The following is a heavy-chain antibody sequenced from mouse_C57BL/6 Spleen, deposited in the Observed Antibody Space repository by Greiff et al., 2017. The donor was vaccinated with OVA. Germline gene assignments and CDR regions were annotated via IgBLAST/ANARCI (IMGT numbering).Heavy chain of an antibody. Sequence: VKLMESGPELVKPGASVKISCKASGYAFSSSWMNWVKQRPGKGLEWIGRIYPGDGDTNYNGKFKGKATLTADKSSSTAYMQLSSLTSEDSAVYFCARDYGNYDYAMDYWGQGTSVTVSS. CDR3: ARDYGNYDYAMDY. J-gene: IGHJ4*01. V-gene: IGHV1-82*01. D-gene: IGHD2-1*01. CDR2: IYPGDGDT. CDR1: GYAFSSSW.